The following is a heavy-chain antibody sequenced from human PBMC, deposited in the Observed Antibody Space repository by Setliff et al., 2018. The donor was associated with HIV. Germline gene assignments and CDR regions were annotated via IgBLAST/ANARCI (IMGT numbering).Heavy chain of an antibody. CDR3: ARATGPTFYFDS. CDR1: DDSFSGYY. CDR2: INFGGST. Sequence: KPSETLSLTCAVYDDSFSGYYWTWIRQTPGEGLEWIGEINFGGSTKYNPSLKSRVTISEDTSKNQFSLSLKSVTAADTALYYCARATGPTFYFDSWGQGTLVTVSS. J-gene: IGHJ4*02. V-gene: IGHV4-34*01.